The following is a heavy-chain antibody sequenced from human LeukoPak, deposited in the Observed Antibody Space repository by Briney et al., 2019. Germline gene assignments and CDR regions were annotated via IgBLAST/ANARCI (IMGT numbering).Heavy chain of an antibody. CDR1: GFTFSSYA. D-gene: IGHD3-9*01. CDR3: AKDMARYLDAFDI. J-gene: IGHJ3*02. V-gene: IGHV3-23*01. CDR2: ISGSGGST. Sequence: PGGSLRLSCAASGFTFSSYAMSWVRQAPGKGLEWVSAISGSGGSTYYADSVKGRFTISRDNSKNTLYLQMNSLRAEDTALYYCAKDMARYLDAFDIWGQGTMVTVSS.